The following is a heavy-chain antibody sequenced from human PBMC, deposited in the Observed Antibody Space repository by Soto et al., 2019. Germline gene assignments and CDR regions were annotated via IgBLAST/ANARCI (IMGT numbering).Heavy chain of an antibody. CDR2: IKSKTDGGTT. J-gene: IGHJ4*02. V-gene: IGHV3-15*07. Sequence: SVSNAWMNWVRQAPGKGLEWVGRIKSKTDGGTTDYAAPVKGRFTISRDDSKNTLYLQMNRLKTEDTAVYYCTLAYYGDYDLVFWGPGTLVTVSS. CDR3: TLAYYGDYDLVF. CDR1: SVSNAW. D-gene: IGHD4-17*01.